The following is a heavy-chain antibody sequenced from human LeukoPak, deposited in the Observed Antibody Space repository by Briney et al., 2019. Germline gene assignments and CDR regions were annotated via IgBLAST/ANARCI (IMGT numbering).Heavy chain of an antibody. Sequence: ASETLSLTCAVYGGSFSGYYWSWIRQPPGKGLEWIGEINHSGSTNYNPSLKSRVTISVDTSKNQFSLQLNSVTPEDTAVYYCALDYGGNSGTFDYWGQGTLVTVSS. CDR1: GGSFSGYY. J-gene: IGHJ4*02. CDR3: ALDYGGNSGTFDY. V-gene: IGHV4-34*01. CDR2: INHSGST. D-gene: IGHD4-23*01.